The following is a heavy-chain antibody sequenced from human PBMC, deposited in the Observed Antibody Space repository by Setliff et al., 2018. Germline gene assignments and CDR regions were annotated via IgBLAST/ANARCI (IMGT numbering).Heavy chain of an antibody. J-gene: IGHJ6*03. CDR3: ARNAITGTTKKYYYYLDV. Sequence: RASEKVSCKASGGTLSTLAITWVRQAPGQGLEWMGGTIPLLPLPHYAVKFQGRVTITADKSTTTAYMELTSLTSEDTAVYYCARNAITGTTKKYYYYLDVWGQGTTVTVSS. D-gene: IGHD1-7*01. CDR2: TIPLLPLP. V-gene: IGHV1-69*10. CDR1: GGTLSTLA.